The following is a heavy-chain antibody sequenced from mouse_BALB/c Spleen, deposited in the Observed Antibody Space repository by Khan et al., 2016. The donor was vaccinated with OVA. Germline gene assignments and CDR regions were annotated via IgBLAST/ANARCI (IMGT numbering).Heavy chain of an antibody. J-gene: IGHJ3*01. CDR1: GYTFTNYI. Sequence: IQLVQSGPELVKPGASVKMSCKASGYTFTNYIIHWVKQKPGQGLEWIGYINPYNDGTKYNEKIKGKATLTSDKPSRTAYMELSGLTSEDSAVYYCVRDYGSSFWFAYWGQGTLVTVSA. D-gene: IGHD1-1*01. CDR2: INPYNDGT. CDR3: VRDYGSSFWFAY. V-gene: IGHV1S136*01.